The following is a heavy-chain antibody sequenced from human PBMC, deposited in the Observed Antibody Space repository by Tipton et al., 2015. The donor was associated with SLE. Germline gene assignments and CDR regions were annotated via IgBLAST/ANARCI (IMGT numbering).Heavy chain of an antibody. CDR3: ASAAWDYDSSGSGAFDI. CDR2: IYYSGST. J-gene: IGHJ3*02. CDR1: GVSISIHY. D-gene: IGHD3-22*01. V-gene: IGHV4-59*11. Sequence: TLSLTCTVSGVSISIHYWSWIRQPPGKGLEWIGYIYYSGSTNYNPSLKSRVTISVDTSKNQFSLKLSSVTAADTAVYYCASAAWDYDSSGSGAFDIWGRGRMITVSS.